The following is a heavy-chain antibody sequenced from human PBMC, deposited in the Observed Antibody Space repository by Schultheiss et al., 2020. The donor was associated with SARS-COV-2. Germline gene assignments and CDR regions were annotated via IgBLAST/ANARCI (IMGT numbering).Heavy chain of an antibody. V-gene: IGHV3-33*08. D-gene: IGHD3-22*01. Sequence: GGSLRLSFAASGFTFDDYGMSWVRQAPGKGLEWVAVIWYDGSNKYYADSVKGRFTISRDNSKNTLYLQMNSLRAEDTAVYYCAREGIVVVPYFDYWGQGTLVTVSS. CDR1: GFTFDDYG. CDR3: AREGIVVVPYFDY. J-gene: IGHJ4*02. CDR2: IWYDGSNK.